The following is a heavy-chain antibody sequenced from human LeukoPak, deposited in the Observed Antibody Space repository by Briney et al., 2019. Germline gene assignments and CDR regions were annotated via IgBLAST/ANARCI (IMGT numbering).Heavy chain of an antibody. CDR3: ARRCSSTSCLQY. J-gene: IGHJ4*02. Sequence: GGSLRLSCTASTFINDYYMSWIRQAPGKGPEWVSYISDPGNTIHYADSVKGRFTISRDNAKNSVFLQMNSLRVEDTAVYYCARRCSSTSCLQYWGQGTLVTVSS. V-gene: IGHV3-11*04. D-gene: IGHD2-2*01. CDR1: TFINDYY. CDR2: ISDPGNTI.